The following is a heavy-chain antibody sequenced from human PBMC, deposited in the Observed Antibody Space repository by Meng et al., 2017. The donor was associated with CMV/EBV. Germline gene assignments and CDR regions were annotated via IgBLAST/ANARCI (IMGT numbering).Heavy chain of an antibody. CDR1: GGSFSVYY. V-gene: IGHV4-34*01. Sequence: QLRPHQVAPGRLKPSDPLPLTCAVYGGSFSVYYWSWIRQPPGKGLEWIGEINHSGSTNYNPSLKSRVTISVDTSKNQFSLKLSSVTAADTAVYYCARGRQWLVRGWFDPWGQGTLVTASS. CDR3: ARGRQWLVRGWFDP. J-gene: IGHJ5*02. CDR2: INHSGST. D-gene: IGHD6-19*01.